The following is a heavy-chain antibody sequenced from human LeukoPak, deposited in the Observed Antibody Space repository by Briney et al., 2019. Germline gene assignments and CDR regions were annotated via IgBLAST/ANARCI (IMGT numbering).Heavy chain of an antibody. J-gene: IGHJ3*02. CDR1: GFTFSSYW. V-gene: IGHV3-74*01. CDR3: AKDTEQQLGQRSAFDI. Sequence: GGSLRLSCAASGFTFSSYWMHWVRQAPGKGLVWVSRINSDGNTTRYADSVKGRFTISRDNAKNSLYLQMNSLRAEDMALYYCAKDTEQQLGQRSAFDIWGQGTMVTVSS. D-gene: IGHD6-13*01. CDR2: INSDGNTT.